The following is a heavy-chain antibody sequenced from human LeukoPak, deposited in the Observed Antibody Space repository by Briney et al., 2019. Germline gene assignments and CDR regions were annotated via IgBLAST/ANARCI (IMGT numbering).Heavy chain of an antibody. CDR2: ISSSSSYI. Sequence: PGGSLRLSCAASGFTFSSYAMNWVRQAPGKGLEWVSSISSSSSYIYYADSVKGRFTISRDNAKNSLYLQMNSLRAEDTAVYYCAREDYGDYLPMVDYWGQGTLVTVSS. CDR1: GFTFSSYA. J-gene: IGHJ4*02. CDR3: AREDYGDYLPMVDY. V-gene: IGHV3-21*01. D-gene: IGHD4-17*01.